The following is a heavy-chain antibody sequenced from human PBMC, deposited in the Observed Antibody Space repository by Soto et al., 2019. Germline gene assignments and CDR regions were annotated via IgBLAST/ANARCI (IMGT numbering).Heavy chain of an antibody. CDR3: ARDKDLQPTVWGF. Sequence: PSETLSLTCTVSGDSMATGGHYCNCMRQVPGKGLEWIGYVYYSGATHYTPSLRARATISRDTSKNQFSLRLISVTAADTALYYCARDKDLQPTVWGFWGQGIQVTVS. V-gene: IGHV4-31*03. D-gene: IGHD3-16*01. J-gene: IGHJ4*02. CDR1: GDSMATGGHY. CDR2: VYYSGAT.